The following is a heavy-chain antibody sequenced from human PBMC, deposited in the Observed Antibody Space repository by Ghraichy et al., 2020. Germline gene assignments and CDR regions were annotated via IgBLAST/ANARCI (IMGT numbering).Heavy chain of an antibody. D-gene: IGHD3-22*01. CDR3: ARQTMIVVGAFDI. CDR2: IIPIFGTA. V-gene: IGHV1-69*13. Sequence: SVKVSCKASGGTFSSYAISWVRQAPGQGLEWMGGIIPIFGTANYAQKFQGRVTITADESTSTAYMELSSLRSEDTAVYYCARQTMIVVGAFDIWGQGTMVTVSS. CDR1: GGTFSSYA. J-gene: IGHJ3*02.